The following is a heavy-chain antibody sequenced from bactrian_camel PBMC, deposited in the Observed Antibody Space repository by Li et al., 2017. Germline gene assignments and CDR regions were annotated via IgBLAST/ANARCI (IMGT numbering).Heavy chain of an antibody. V-gene: IGHV3S6*01. Sequence: QLVESGGGSVQAGESLRLSCAASGYTGSTYCLGWFRQAPGKGLEWVSGIYPDGGNTYYTDSVKGRFTISRDNAKNTVVLQMNNLRSEDTALYYCATRDGGAYNYWGQGTQVTVS. CDR2: IYPDGGNT. J-gene: IGHJ4*01. D-gene: IGHD1*01. CDR3: ATRDGGAYNY. CDR1: GYTGSTYC.